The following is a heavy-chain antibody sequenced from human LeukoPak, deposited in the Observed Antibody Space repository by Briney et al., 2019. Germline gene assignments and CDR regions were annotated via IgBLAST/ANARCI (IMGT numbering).Heavy chain of an antibody. Sequence: SETLSLTCTVSGGSISSYYWSWIRQPPGKGLEWIGYIYYSGSTNYNPSLKSRATISVDTSKNQFSLKLSSVTAADTAVYYCARDRDSSGWYMSFDPWGQGTLVTVSS. CDR3: ARDRDSSGWYMSFDP. J-gene: IGHJ5*02. CDR2: IYYSGST. CDR1: GGSISSYY. V-gene: IGHV4-59*01. D-gene: IGHD6-19*01.